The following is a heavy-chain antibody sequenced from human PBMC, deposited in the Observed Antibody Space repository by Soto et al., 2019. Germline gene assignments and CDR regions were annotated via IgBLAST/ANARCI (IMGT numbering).Heavy chain of an antibody. D-gene: IGHD6-13*01. Sequence: ESLKISFKASGYTFTNYWIGWVRQMPGKGLEWMGIIYPGDSDTRYSPSFQGQVTISADKSISTAYLQWSSLRASDTAMYYCARRLGSSWYLVDPWGQGTLVTVSS. CDR2: IYPGDSDT. J-gene: IGHJ5*02. CDR3: ARRLGSSWYLVDP. CDR1: GYTFTNYW. V-gene: IGHV5-51*01.